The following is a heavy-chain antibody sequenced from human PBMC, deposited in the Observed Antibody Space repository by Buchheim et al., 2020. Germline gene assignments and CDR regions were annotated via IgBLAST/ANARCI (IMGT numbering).Heavy chain of an antibody. Sequence: QVQLQESGPGLVKPSETLSLTCTVSGGSISSYYWSWIRQPPGKGLEWIGYIYYSGSTNYNPSLKSRVTISVDTSKNQFSLKLSSVTAADTAVYYCARWYSSSWSTYYYYYGMDVWGQGTT. CDR3: ARWYSSSWSTYYYYYGMDV. CDR1: GGSISSYY. CDR2: IYYSGST. D-gene: IGHD6-13*01. V-gene: IGHV4-59*01. J-gene: IGHJ6*02.